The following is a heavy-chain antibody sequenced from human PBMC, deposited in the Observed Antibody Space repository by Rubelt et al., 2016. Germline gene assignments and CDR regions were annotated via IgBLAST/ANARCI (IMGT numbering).Heavy chain of an antibody. CDR3: ARDSYCGGDCYWGACDI. CDR2: IWYDGSNK. J-gene: IGHJ3*02. V-gene: IGHV3-33*01. CDR1: GFTFSSYG. Sequence: GGGVVQPGRSLRLSCAASGFTFSSYGMHWVRQAPGKGLGWVAVIWYDGSNKYYADSVKGRFTISRDNSKNTLYLQMNSLRAEDTAVYYCARDSYCGGDCYWGACDIWGQGTMVTVSS. D-gene: IGHD2-21*02.